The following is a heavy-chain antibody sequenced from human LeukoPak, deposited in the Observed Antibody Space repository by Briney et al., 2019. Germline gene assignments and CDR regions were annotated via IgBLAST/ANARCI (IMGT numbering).Heavy chain of an antibody. CDR2: IYYNGIT. CDR3: ARRHYYNGRAYYFLDY. V-gene: IGHV4-59*01. Sequence: PSETLSLTCTVSGGSISPYYWSWIRQPPGKGLEWMGCIYYNGITNYNPSLKSRVTISLHTSKNQFSLRLSSLTAADTAVYYCARRHYYNGRAYYFLDYWGQGTLVTVSS. D-gene: IGHD3-22*01. J-gene: IGHJ4*02. CDR1: GGSISPYY.